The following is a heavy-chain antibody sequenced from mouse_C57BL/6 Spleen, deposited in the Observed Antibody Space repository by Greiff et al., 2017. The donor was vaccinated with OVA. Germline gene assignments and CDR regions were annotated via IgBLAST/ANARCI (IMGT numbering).Heavy chain of an antibody. V-gene: IGHV1-42*01. CDR1: GYSFTGYY. D-gene: IGHD2-1*01. CDR2: INPSTGGT. Sequence: VQLQQSGPELVKPGASVKISCKASGYSFTGYYMNWVKQSPEKSLEWIGEINPSTGGTTYNQKFKAKATLTVDKSSSTAYMQLKSLTSEDSAVYYGARDGNYAYWDFDVWGTGTTVTVSS. J-gene: IGHJ1*03. CDR3: ARDGNYAYWDFDV.